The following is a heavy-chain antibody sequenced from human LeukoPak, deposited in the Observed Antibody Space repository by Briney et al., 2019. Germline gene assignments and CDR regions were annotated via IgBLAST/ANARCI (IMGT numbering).Heavy chain of an antibody. D-gene: IGHD1-26*01. CDR2: IYYSGST. J-gene: IGHJ3*02. CDR1: GGSISSGGYS. Sequence: SETLSLTCAVSGGSISSGGYSWSWIRQPPGKGLEWIGYIYYSGSTSYNPSLKSRVTISVDTSKKQFSLKLSSVTAADTAFYYCARYIVSYPHDAFDIWGQGTMVTVSS. CDR3: ARYIVSYPHDAFDI. V-gene: IGHV4-61*08.